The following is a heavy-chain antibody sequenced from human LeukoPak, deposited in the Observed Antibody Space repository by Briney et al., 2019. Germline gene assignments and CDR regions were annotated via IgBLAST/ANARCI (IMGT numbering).Heavy chain of an antibody. D-gene: IGHD6-19*01. Sequence: ASVKVSCKASGYTFTGYYMHWVRQAPGQGLEWMGWINPNSGGTNYAQKFQGRATMTRDTSISTAYMELSRLRSDDTAVYYCARDYSSGWSEYYFDYWGQGTLVTVSS. CDR3: ARDYSSGWSEYYFDY. CDR1: GYTFTGYY. CDR2: INPNSGGT. J-gene: IGHJ4*02. V-gene: IGHV1-2*02.